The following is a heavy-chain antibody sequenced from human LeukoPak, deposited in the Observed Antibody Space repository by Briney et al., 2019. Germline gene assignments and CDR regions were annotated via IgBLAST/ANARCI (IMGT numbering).Heavy chain of an antibody. V-gene: IGHV3-23*01. J-gene: IGHJ4*02. CDR2: ISCSGGSR. D-gene: IGHD3-10*01. CDR1: GFTFSSYA. CDR3: AKGHSFMVRGVIVDY. Sequence: PGGSLRLSCAASGFTFSSYAMSWVRQAPGKGLEWVSAISCSGGSRYYADSVKGRFTISRDTSKTTLYLPMNSLRAEDTAVYYCAKGHSFMVRGVIVDYWGQGTLVTVSS.